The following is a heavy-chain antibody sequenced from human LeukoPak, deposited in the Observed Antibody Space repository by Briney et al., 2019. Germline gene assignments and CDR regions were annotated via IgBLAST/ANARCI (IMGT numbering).Heavy chain of an antibody. Sequence: ASVKVSCKASGYTFTSYYMHWVRQAPGQGLEWMGIINPSGGSTSYAQKFQGRVTMTRDTSTSTVYMELSSLRSEDTAVYYCARSPDCSSTSCPGLSSSSRYYYGMDVWGQGTTATVSS. V-gene: IGHV1-46*01. J-gene: IGHJ6*02. CDR3: ARSPDCSSTSCPGLSSSSRYYYGMDV. D-gene: IGHD2-2*01. CDR1: GYTFTSYY. CDR2: INPSGGST.